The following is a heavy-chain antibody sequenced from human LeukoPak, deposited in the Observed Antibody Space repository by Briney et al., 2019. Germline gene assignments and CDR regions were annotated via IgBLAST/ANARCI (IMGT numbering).Heavy chain of an antibody. CDR1: GFTFSNAW. CDR3: AKDRSGGVFDY. D-gene: IGHD2-8*02. V-gene: IGHV3-7*05. CDR2: IGQDGSLK. J-gene: IGHJ4*02. Sequence: GGSLRLSCAASGFTFSNAWMTWVRQAPGRGLEWVANIGQDGSLKNHVDSVKGRFTISRDNAKKSLYLQMNSLRGEDTAVYYCAKDRSGGVFDYWGQGTPVTVSS.